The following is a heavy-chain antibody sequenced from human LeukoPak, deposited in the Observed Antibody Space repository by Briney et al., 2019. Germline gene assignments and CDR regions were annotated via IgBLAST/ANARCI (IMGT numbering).Heavy chain of an antibody. CDR1: GFTFGTYA. J-gene: IGHJ4*02. CDR2: ISSSSSTI. Sequence: QPGGSLLLSCAASGFTFGTYAMNWVRQAPGKGLEWVSYISSSSSTIYFPDSVKGRFTISRDNAKNSLYLQMNGLRDEDTAVYYCARDAGSGYFDYWGQGTLVTVSS. CDR3: ARDAGSGYFDY. V-gene: IGHV3-48*02. D-gene: IGHD6-19*01.